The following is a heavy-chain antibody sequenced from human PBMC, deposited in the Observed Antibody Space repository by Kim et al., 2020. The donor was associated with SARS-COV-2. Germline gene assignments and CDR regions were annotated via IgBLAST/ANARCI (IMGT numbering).Heavy chain of an antibody. CDR3: VRGPSIAVAVWGAFDI. CDR1: GFTFSSYW. D-gene: IGHD6-19*01. Sequence: GGSLRLSCAASGFTFSSYWMHWVRQAPGKGLVWVSRINSDGSSTSYADSVKGRFTISRDNAKNTLYLQMNSLRAEDTAVYYCVRGPSIAVAVWGAFDIWGQGTMVTVSS. V-gene: IGHV3-74*01. CDR2: INSDGSST. J-gene: IGHJ3*02.